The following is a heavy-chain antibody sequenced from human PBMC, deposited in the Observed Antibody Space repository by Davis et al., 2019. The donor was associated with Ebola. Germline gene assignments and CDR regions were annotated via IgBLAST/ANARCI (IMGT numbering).Heavy chain of an antibody. D-gene: IGHD2-2*01. J-gene: IGHJ6*02. V-gene: IGHV1-3*01. CDR3: ARDDSSTTFYYYYGMDV. Sequence: KFQGRVTISRDTSASTAYMELSSLRSEDTAVYYCARDDSSTTFYYYYGMDVWGQGTTVTVSS.